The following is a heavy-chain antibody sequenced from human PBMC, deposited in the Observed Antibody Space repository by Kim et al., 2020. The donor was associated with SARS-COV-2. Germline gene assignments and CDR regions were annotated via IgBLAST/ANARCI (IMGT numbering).Heavy chain of an antibody. J-gene: IGHJ5*02. D-gene: IGHD2-2*01. Sequence: GGSLRLSCAASGFTFSSYSMNWVRQAPGKGLEWVSYISSSSSTIYYADSVKGRFTISRDNAKNSLYLQMNSLRAEDTAVYYCASLANYQLLHVGTRFDPWGQGTLVTVSS. CDR1: GFTFSSYS. V-gene: IGHV3-48*04. CDR2: ISSSSSTI. CDR3: ASLANYQLLHVGTRFDP.